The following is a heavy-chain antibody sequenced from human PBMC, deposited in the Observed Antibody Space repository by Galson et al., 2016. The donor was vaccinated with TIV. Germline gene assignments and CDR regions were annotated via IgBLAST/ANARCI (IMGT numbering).Heavy chain of an antibody. J-gene: IGHJ4*02. CDR2: IYYSGST. CDR3: SRQSGYGTSWFPYYFDY. Sequence: ETLSLTCTVSGDSISNYYWTWIRQPPGKGLEWIGYIYYSGSTNYSPSLKSRVTISRDTSKNQFSLKLNSATASDTAVYYCSRQSGYGTSWFPYYFDYWGQGTLVTVSS. D-gene: IGHD6-13*01. CDR1: GDSISNYY. V-gene: IGHV4-59*08.